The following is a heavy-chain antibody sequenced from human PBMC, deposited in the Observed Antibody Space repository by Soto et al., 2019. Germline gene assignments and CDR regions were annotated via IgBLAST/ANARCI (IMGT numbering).Heavy chain of an antibody. J-gene: IGHJ5*02. CDR2: IKQDGSEK. CDR1: GFTFSSYW. CDR3: ARDRYSGSSGGLRFDP. D-gene: IGHD6-6*01. V-gene: IGHV3-7*01. Sequence: GGSLRLSCAASGFTFSSYWMSWVRQAPGKGLEWVANIKQDGSEKYYVDSVKGRFTISRDNSKNSLYLQMNSLRAEDTAVYYCARDRYSGSSGGLRFDPWGQGTLVTVSS.